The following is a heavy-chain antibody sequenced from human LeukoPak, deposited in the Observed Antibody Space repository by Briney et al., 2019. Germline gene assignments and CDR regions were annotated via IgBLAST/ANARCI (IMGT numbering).Heavy chain of an antibody. J-gene: IGHJ4*02. D-gene: IGHD3-10*01. CDR2: IVVGSGNT. V-gene: IGHV1-58*01. Sequence: SVKVSCKVSGFTFTSSAVQWVRQARGQRLEWIGWIVVGSGNTNYAQKFQERVTITRDMSTSTAYMELSSLRSEDTAVYYCAAGVYYYGSGSYPDWGQGTLVTVSS. CDR1: GFTFTSSA. CDR3: AAGVYYYGSGSYPD.